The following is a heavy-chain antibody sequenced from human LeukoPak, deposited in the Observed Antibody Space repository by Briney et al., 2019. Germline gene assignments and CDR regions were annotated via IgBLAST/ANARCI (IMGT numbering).Heavy chain of an antibody. V-gene: IGHV4-34*01. Sequence: SETLSLTCAVYGGSFSGYYWSWIRQPPGKGLEWIGEINHSGSTNYNPSLKSRVTISVDTSKNQFSLKLSSVTAADTAVYYCASSPLWFGELLFLYYWGQGTLVTVSS. CDR2: INHSGST. CDR3: ASSPLWFGELLFLYY. D-gene: IGHD3-10*01. J-gene: IGHJ4*02. CDR1: GGSFSGYY.